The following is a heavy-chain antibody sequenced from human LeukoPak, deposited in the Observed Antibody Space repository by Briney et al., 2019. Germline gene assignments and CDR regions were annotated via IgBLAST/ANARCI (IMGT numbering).Heavy chain of an antibody. D-gene: IGHD2-15*01. CDR1: GGSFSGYY. Sequence: SETLSLTCAVYGGSFSGYYWSWIRQPPGKGLEWIGEINHSGSTNYNPSLKSRVTIPVDTSKNQFSLKLSSVTAADTAVYYCASRDEIGYCSGGSCYLSTTAPPGYWGQGTLVTVSS. V-gene: IGHV4-34*01. CDR3: ASRDEIGYCSGGSCYLSTTAPPGY. CDR2: INHSGST. J-gene: IGHJ4*02.